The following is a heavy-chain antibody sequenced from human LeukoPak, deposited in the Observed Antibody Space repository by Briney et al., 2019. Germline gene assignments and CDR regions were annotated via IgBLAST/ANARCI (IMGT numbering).Heavy chain of an antibody. CDR2: IYYSGST. D-gene: IGHD6-13*01. J-gene: IGHJ3*02. CDR1: GGSISSYY. CDR3: ARLLIPYRQQDSDAFDI. Sequence: KSSETLSLTCTVSGGSISSYYWSWIRQPPGKGLEWIGYIYYSGSTNYNPSLKSRVTISVDTSKNQFSLKLSSVTAADTAVYYCARLLIPYRQQDSDAFDIWGQGTMVTVSS. V-gene: IGHV4-59*01.